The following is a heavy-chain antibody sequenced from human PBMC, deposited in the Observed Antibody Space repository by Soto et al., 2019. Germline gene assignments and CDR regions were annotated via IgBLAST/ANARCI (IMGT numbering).Heavy chain of an antibody. V-gene: IGHV3-7*01. CDR3: ARHGDYYFDY. Sequence: GGSLRLSCAASGFTFSGHWMSWVRQASGKGLEHVATIKEDGSEKYYVDSVKGRFTISRDNAKNSLYLQMNSLRAEDTAVFYCARHGDYYFDYWGQGTLVTVSS. J-gene: IGHJ4*02. CDR1: GFTFSGHW. D-gene: IGHD4-17*01. CDR2: IKEDGSEK.